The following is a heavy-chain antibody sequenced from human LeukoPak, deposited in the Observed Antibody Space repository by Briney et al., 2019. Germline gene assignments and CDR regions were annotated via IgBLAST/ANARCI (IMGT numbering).Heavy chain of an antibody. CDR2: IIPIFGTA. Sequence: SVKVSCKASGGTFSSYAISWVRQAPGQGLEWMGGIIPIFGTANYAQKFQGRVTITTDESTSTAYMEMSSMRSEDTAVYYCARDRALYCSSTSCYSNWFDPWGQGTPVTVSS. J-gene: IGHJ5*02. V-gene: IGHV1-69*05. CDR3: ARDRALYCSSTSCYSNWFDP. D-gene: IGHD2-2*01. CDR1: GGTFSSYA.